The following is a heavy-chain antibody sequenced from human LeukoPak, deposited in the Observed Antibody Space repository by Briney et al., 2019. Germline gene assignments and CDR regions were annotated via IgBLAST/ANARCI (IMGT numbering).Heavy chain of an antibody. CDR3: AKDRGYGSGGDFDY. V-gene: IGHV3-30*18. CDR1: GFTFSSYG. D-gene: IGHD3-10*01. J-gene: IGHJ4*02. Sequence: GGSLRHSCAASGFTFSSYGMHWVRQAPGKGLEWVAVISYDGSNKYYADSVKGRFTISRDNSKNTLYLQMNSLRAEDTAVYYCAKDRGYGSGGDFDYWGQGTLVTVSS. CDR2: ISYDGSNK.